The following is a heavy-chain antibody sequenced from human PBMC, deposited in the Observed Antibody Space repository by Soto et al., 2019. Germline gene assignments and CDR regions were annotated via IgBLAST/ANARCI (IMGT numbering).Heavy chain of an antibody. J-gene: IGHJ4*02. Sequence: PGGSLRLSCAASGFTFSSYGMHWVRQAPGKGLEWVAVIWYDGSNKYYADSVKGRFTISRDNSKNTLYLQMNSLRAEDTAVYYCARDSGPSGLTSYFDYWGQGTLVTVSS. CDR2: IWYDGSNK. V-gene: IGHV3-33*01. CDR3: ARDSGPSGLTSYFDY. D-gene: IGHD1-1*01. CDR1: GFTFSSYG.